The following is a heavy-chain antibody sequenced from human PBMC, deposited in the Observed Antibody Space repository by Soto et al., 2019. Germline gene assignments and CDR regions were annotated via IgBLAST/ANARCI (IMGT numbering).Heavy chain of an antibody. CDR3: ARAGIQWYFDL. CDR2: IDTTGNS. V-gene: IGHV3-13*01. CDR1: GFTFSNYD. J-gene: IGHJ2*01. Sequence: EVQLVESGGGLVQPGGSLRLSCAASGFTFSNYDMHWVRQATGKGLEWVSGIDTTGNSYYPGSVKGRFTISRENAKNSLDLQMNSLTAGDTAVYYCARAGIQWYFDLWGRGTLVTVSS. D-gene: IGHD3-10*01.